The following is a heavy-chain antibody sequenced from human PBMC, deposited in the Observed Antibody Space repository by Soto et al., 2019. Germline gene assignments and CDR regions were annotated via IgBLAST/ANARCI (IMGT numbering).Heavy chain of an antibody. CDR2: ISGSGGST. Sequence: EVQLLESGGGLVQPGGSLRLSCAASGFTFSSYAMSWVRQAPGKGLEWVSAISGSGGSTYYADSVKGRFTISRDNSKNTLYLQMNSLRAEDTAVYYCAKDSLCSGGSCYYRWFDPWGQGTLVTVSS. V-gene: IGHV3-23*01. J-gene: IGHJ5*02. D-gene: IGHD2-15*01. CDR1: GFTFSSYA. CDR3: AKDSLCSGGSCYYRWFDP.